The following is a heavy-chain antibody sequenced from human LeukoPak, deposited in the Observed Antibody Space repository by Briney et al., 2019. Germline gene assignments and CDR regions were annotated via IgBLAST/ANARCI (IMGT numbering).Heavy chain of an antibody. CDR1: GFTFSNYW. CDR2: INQDGSEK. Sequence: PGGSLRLSCAASGFTFSNYWMSWVRQAPGKGLEWVANINQDGSEKSYVDSVEGRFTISRDNAKKSLYLHVNSLRAEDTAVYYCARDIYGRHDYWGQGTLLTVSS. J-gene: IGHJ4*02. CDR3: ARDIYGRHDY. V-gene: IGHV3-7*04. D-gene: IGHD3-10*01.